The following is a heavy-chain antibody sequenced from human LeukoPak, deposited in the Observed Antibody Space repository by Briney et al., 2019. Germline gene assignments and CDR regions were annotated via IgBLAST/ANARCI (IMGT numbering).Heavy chain of an antibody. CDR2: IKHDGSEK. J-gene: IGHJ4*02. D-gene: IGHD3-3*01. V-gene: IGHV3-7*01. Sequence: GSLRLSCAASGFIFTNYFMSWVRQAPGQGLEWVASIKHDGSEKYYVDSVRGRFTISRDNTMNSLYLQMSSLRAEDTAVYYCATDRGWRTSGYYLYYFDYWGQGTLVTVSS. CDR1: GFIFTNYF. CDR3: ATDRGWRTSGYYLYYFDY.